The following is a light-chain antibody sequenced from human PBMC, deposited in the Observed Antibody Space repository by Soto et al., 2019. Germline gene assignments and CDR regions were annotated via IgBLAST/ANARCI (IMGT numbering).Light chain of an antibody. J-gene: IGKJ1*01. V-gene: IGKV1-5*03. CDR3: QQSYSRPRT. Sequence: DIQMTQSPSTVSASVGDRVTITCRASQNINTWLAWYQQKPGKAPKLLILKASSLESGVPSRFSGSGSGTDFTLTIASLQPEDFATYFCQQSYSRPRTFGQGTKVDIK. CDR1: QNINTW. CDR2: KAS.